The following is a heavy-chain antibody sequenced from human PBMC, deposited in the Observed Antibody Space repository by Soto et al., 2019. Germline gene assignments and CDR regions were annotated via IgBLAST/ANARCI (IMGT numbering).Heavy chain of an antibody. CDR2: ILVGGST. D-gene: IGHD2-8*02. V-gene: IGHV3-23*01. CDR3: AKATATGGGAFDI. CDR1: GFTCSRYD. J-gene: IGHJ3*02. Sequence: GSLRLSCAASGFTCSRYDMSWVRQAPGKGLEWVSTILVGGSTHYPDSVKGRFTISRDNSKNTLFLQMNSLTAGDTAVYFCAKATATGGGAFDICGQGTMVTV.